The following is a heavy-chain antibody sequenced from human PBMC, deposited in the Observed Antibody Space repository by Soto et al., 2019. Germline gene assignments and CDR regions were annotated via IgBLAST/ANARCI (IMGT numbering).Heavy chain of an antibody. CDR2: ISYTGNT. V-gene: IGHV4-39*06. D-gene: IGHD6-13*01. Sequence: SETLSLTCTVSGDSISSAGYSWGWIRQPPGKGLEYIGTISYTGNTYYNSSLMSRVTKDTSKNQVVLTMTNMDPVDTATYYCTQRTGMGGNSWLPGYWGQGTLVTVSS. J-gene: IGHJ4*02. CDR1: GDSISSAGYS. CDR3: TQRTGMGGNSWLPGY.